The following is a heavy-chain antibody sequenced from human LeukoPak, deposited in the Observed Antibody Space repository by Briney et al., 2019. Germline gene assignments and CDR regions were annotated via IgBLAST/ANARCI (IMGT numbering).Heavy chain of an antibody. D-gene: IGHD1-26*01. Sequence: SETLSLTCTVSGGSISSYYWSWIRQPPGKGLEWIGYIYYSGSTNYNPSLKSRVTISVDTSKNQFSLKLSSVTAADTAVYYCARAWGGSGSYKGGYYFDYWGRGTLVTVSS. CDR2: IYYSGST. V-gene: IGHV4-59*01. CDR1: GGSISSYY. CDR3: ARAWGGSGSYKGGYYFDY. J-gene: IGHJ4*02.